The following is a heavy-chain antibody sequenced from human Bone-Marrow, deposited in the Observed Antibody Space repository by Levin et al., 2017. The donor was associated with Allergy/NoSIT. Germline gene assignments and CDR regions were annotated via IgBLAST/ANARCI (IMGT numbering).Heavy chain of an antibody. CDR1: GFTFSSYE. CDR2: ISSSGSTI. CDR3: ASEVGAMVV. D-gene: IGHD5-18*01. J-gene: IGHJ4*02. V-gene: IGHV3-48*03. Sequence: LSLTCAASGFTFSSYEMNWVRQAPGKGLEWVSYISSSGSTIYYADSVKGRFTISRDNAKNSLYLQMNSLRAEDTAVYYCASEVGAMVVWGQGTLVTVSS.